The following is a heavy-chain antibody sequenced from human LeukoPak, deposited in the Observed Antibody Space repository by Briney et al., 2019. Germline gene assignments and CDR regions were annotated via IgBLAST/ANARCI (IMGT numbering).Heavy chain of an antibody. D-gene: IGHD3-22*01. Sequence: SVKVSCKASGGSFISHAISWVRLAPGQGLEWMGRIIPVIGVGNYAQKFQGRVTITADESTTTVYMELTSLRSEDTAMYYCARAEDSSGYYPSYWGQGTVVTVSS. CDR1: GGSFISHA. CDR2: IIPVIGVG. CDR3: ARAEDSSGYYPSY. J-gene: IGHJ4*02. V-gene: IGHV1-69*10.